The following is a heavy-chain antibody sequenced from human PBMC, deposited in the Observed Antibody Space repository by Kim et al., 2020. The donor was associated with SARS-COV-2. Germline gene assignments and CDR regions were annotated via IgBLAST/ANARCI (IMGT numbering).Heavy chain of an antibody. CDR1: GFTFINYS. CDR3: ARDKAGSGGYDGGDY. V-gene: IGHV3-21*01. CDR2: ISSSSSYI. J-gene: IGHJ4*02. Sequence: GGSLRLSCAASGFTFINYSMNWVRQAPGKGLEWVSSISSSSSYIYYADSVKGRFTISRDNAKNSLYLQMNSLRAEDTAVYYCARDKAGSGGYDGGDYWGQGTLVTVSS. D-gene: IGHD5-12*01.